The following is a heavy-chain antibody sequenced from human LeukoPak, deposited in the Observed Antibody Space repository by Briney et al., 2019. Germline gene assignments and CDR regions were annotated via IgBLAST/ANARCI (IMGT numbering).Heavy chain of an antibody. CDR1: GYTFTSYD. CDR2: MNPNSGNT. D-gene: IGHD3-3*01. J-gene: IGHJ4*02. Sequence: GASVKVSCKASGYTFTSYDINWVQQATGHGLERMGWMNPNSGNTGYAQKFQGRVTITRNTSISTAYMELSSLRSEDTAVYYCARCWPTKFLEWLLKECYFDYWGQGTLVTVSS. V-gene: IGHV1-8*03. CDR3: ARCWPTKFLEWLLKECYFDY.